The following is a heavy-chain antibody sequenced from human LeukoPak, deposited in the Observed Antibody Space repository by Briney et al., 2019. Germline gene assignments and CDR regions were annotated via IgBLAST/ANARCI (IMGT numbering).Heavy chain of an antibody. CDR3: ARGTVAGRNAYYYYYYYMDV. J-gene: IGHJ6*03. D-gene: IGHD6-19*01. V-gene: IGHV3-48*03. CDR1: GFTFSSYE. Sequence: GGSLRLSCATSGFTFSSYEMNWVRQAPGKGLEWVSYINYSGNTIYYADSVKGRFTISRDNAKNSLYLQMNSLRAEDTAVYYCARGTVAGRNAYYYYYYYMDVWAKGPRSPSL. CDR2: INYSGNTI.